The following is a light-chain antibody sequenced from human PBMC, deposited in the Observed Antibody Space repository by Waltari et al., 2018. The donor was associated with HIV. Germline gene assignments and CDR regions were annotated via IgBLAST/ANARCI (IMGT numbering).Light chain of an antibody. Sequence: QSALTQPPSASGSPGQSVTISCTGTGNDVGGYNYVSWYQLHPGKAPKLLIYDVTKRPSGVPDCFSGFKSGNSASRTVSGLQGDDEADYYCSAYAGSAVVFGGGTKLTVL. CDR2: DVT. CDR1: GNDVGGYNY. J-gene: IGLJ2*01. CDR3: SAYAGSAVV. V-gene: IGLV2-8*01.